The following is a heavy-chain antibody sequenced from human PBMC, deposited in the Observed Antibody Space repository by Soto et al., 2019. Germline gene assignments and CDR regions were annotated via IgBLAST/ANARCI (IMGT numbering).Heavy chain of an antibody. CDR2: IYHSGST. V-gene: IGHV4-4*02. D-gene: IGHD3-22*01. CDR1: GGSISSSNW. J-gene: IGHJ4*02. Sequence: PSETLSLTCAVSGGSISSSNWWSWVRQPPGKGLEWIGEIYHSGSTNYNPSLKSRVTISVDKSKNQFSLKLSSVTAADTAVYYCARGLSPTMIVTYFDYWGQGTLVTVSS. CDR3: ARGLSPTMIVTYFDY.